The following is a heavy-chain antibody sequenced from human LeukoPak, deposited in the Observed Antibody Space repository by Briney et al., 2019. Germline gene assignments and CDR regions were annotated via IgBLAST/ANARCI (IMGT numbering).Heavy chain of an antibody. D-gene: IGHD3-10*01. V-gene: IGHV3-23*01. J-gene: IGHJ6*02. Sequence: GASVKVSCKASGGTFSSYAMSWVRQAPGKGLEWVSAISGSGGSTYYADSVKGRFTISRDNSKNTLYLQMNSLRAEDTAVYYCAKGRGYYDFSGMDVWGQGTTVTVSS. CDR1: GGTFSSYA. CDR3: AKGRGYYDFSGMDV. CDR2: ISGSGGST.